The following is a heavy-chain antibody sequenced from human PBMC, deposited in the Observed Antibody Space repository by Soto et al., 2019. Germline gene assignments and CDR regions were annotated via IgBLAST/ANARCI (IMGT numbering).Heavy chain of an antibody. CDR2: ISYDGSNK. CDR1: GFTFSSYA. V-gene: IGHV3-30-3*01. D-gene: IGHD6-19*01. CDR3: ARDLEVAVAGA. J-gene: IGHJ5*02. Sequence: QVQLVASGGGVVQPGRSLRLSCAASGFTFSSYAMHWFRQAPAKGLEWVAVISYDGSNKYYADSVKARFTISRDNSKNTLYLQMNSLRAEDTAVYYCARDLEVAVAGAWGQGTLVTVSS.